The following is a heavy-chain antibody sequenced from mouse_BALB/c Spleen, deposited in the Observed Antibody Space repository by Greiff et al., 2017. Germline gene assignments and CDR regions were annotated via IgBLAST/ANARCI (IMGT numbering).Heavy chain of an antibody. CDR3: ARDQDYRYDGRVPMDY. J-gene: IGHJ4*01. CDR2: IWGDGST. D-gene: IGHD2-14*01. CDR1: GFSLTGYG. Sequence: VQLVESGPGLVAPSQSLSITCTVSGFSLTGYGVNWVRQPPGKGLEWLGMIWGDGSTDYNSALKSRLSISKDNSKSQVFLKMNSLQTDDTARYYCARDQDYRYDGRVPMDYWGQGTSVTVSS. V-gene: IGHV2-6-7*01.